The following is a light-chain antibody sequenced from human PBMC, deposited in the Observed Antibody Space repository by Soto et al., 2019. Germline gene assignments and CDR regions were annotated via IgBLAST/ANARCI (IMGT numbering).Light chain of an antibody. CDR1: QSVLYSSNNKNY. CDR2: WAS. J-gene: IGKJ1*01. Sequence: DIVMTQSPDSLAVSLGERATINCKSSQSVLYSSNNKNYLAWYQQKPGQPPKLLIYWASTRESGVPDRFSGSGSGTDFTLTISRLQAEDVADYYCQQYYGTPPTFGQGTKVEIK. CDR3: QQYYGTPPT. V-gene: IGKV4-1*01.